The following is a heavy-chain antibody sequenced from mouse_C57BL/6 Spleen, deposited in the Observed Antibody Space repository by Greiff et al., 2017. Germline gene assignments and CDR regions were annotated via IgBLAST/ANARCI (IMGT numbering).Heavy chain of an antibody. D-gene: IGHD4-1*01. V-gene: IGHV1-26*01. CDR2: INPNNGGT. J-gene: IGHJ4*01. CDR1: GYTFTDYY. Sequence: EVQLQQSGPELVKPGASVKISCKASGYTFTDYYMNWVKQSHGKSLEWIGDINPNNGGTSYNQKFKGKATLTVDKSSSTAYMELRSLTSEDSAVYYWARGNWDDAMDYWGQGTSVTVSS. CDR3: ARGNWDDAMDY.